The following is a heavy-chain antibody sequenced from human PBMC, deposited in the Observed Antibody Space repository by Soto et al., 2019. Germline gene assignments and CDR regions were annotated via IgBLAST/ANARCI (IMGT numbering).Heavy chain of an antibody. CDR2: IIPLLGTP. CDR3: ARVAPSSCGGGNCYRLDSYFDS. Sequence: QVQLVQSGAEVKKPGSSLKVACKTSGVTFSTSGISWVRQGPGQGLEWMGGIIPLLGTPKYARKFQGRVSTTADDAATTTYLDLSGLSSDVTAIYYCARVAPSSCGGGNCYRLDSYFDSWGQGSQVVVSS. D-gene: IGHD2-21*01. CDR1: GVTFSTSG. V-gene: IGHV1-69*01. J-gene: IGHJ4*03.